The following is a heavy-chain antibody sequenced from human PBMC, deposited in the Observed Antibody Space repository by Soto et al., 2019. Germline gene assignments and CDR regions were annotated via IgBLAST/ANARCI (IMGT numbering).Heavy chain of an antibody. CDR1: GGTFKSYG. CDR2: IIPIFGSA. J-gene: IGHJ5*02. CDR3: AGGGYMFKVCFSWFET. D-gene: IGHD5-18*01. Sequence: QEQLVQSGAEVRKPGSSVNVSCKASGGTFKSYGISWVRQAPGQGLEWMGGIIPIFGSANYAQKFQGRVAITAAESTTTGYSELRSLTSEKTASYCSAGGGYMFKVCFSWFETWGQG. V-gene: IGHV1-69*01.